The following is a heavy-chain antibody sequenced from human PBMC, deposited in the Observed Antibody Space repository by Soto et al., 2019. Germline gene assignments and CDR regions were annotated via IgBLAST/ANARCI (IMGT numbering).Heavy chain of an antibody. V-gene: IGHV3-23*01. CDR3: SPFLRYHFDY. Sequence: GGSLRLSCAASGITFSNSGMNCVRQAPGKGLEWVSSISGSGYSTYYADSVKGRFTVSRDNSKKTPYLEMSSLRVEDTAVYNCSPFLRYHFDYWGQGTLVTVSS. CDR2: ISGSGYST. CDR1: GITFSNSG. D-gene: IGHD1-1*01. J-gene: IGHJ4*02.